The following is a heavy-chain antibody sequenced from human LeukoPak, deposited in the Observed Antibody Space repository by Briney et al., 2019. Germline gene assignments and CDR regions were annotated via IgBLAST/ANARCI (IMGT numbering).Heavy chain of an antibody. J-gene: IGHJ4*02. V-gene: IGHV4-31*03. Sequence: SETLSLTCTVSGGSISSGGYYWSWIRQHPGKGLEWIGYIYYSGSTYYNPSLKSRATISVDTSKNQFSLKLSSVTAADTAVYYCAREYDTRFDYWGQGTLVTVSS. CDR2: IYYSGST. CDR1: GGSISSGGYY. CDR3: AREYDTRFDY. D-gene: IGHD3-22*01.